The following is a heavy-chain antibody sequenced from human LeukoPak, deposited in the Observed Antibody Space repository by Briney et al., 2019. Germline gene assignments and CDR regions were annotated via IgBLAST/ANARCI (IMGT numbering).Heavy chain of an antibody. CDR3: ARHGSGRKYFDPLDY. D-gene: IGHD1-26*01. Sequence: GGSLRLSCAAAGFSFNEYAMHWVRQAPGKGLEWVAVIWRDGSSKYYADSVKGRFTVSRDNPKNTLNLQMDSLRVEDTAVYYCARHGSGRKYFDPLDYWGQGTLVTVSS. V-gene: IGHV3-33*08. CDR2: IWRDGSSK. J-gene: IGHJ4*02. CDR1: GFSFNEYA.